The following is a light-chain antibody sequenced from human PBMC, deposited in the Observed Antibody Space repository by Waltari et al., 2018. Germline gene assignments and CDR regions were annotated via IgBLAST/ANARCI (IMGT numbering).Light chain of an antibody. V-gene: IGLV2-8*01. CDR3: SSYVASKVV. J-gene: IGLJ2*01. Sequence: SALTQPPSASGSPGQSVTLSCSGTRSDVGGYGYVSWYQLHPGKAPKRLIYEVTNRPSGVSDRFSGSKSGNTASLTVSALRSEDEAVYYCSSYVASKVVFGGGTRLTVL. CDR2: EVT. CDR1: RSDVGGYGY.